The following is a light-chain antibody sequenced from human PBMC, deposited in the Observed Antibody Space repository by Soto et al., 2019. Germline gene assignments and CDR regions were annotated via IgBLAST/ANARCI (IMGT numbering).Light chain of an antibody. V-gene: IGLV2-14*01. CDR1: SSDVGGYNY. Sequence: QSALTQPASVSGSPGQSITISCTGSSSDVGGYNYVSWYQQHPGKAPKLMIYEVSHRPSGVSNRFSGSKSGNTASLTISGLQAEDEADYYCSSYTRTTLVVFGGGTPLTVL. CDR2: EVS. J-gene: IGLJ2*01. CDR3: SSYTRTTLVV.